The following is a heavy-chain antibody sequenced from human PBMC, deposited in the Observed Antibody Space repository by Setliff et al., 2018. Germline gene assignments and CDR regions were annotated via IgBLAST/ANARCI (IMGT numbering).Heavy chain of an antibody. CDR3: AKGGDWDDQHYAFDI. D-gene: IGHD1-1*01. V-gene: IGHV3-11*06. CDR1: GFTFSDYY. Sequence: PGGSLRLSCVVSGFTFSDYYMSWIRQAPGKGLEWVSYIRSSNSYTTYADSVKGRFTISRDNAKNSLSLQMNSLRTEDTAVYFCAKGGDWDDQHYAFDIWGQGTMVTVSS. J-gene: IGHJ3*02. CDR2: IRSSNSYT.